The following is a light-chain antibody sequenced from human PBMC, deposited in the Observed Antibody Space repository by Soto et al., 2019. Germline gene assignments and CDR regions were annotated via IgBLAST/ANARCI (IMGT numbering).Light chain of an antibody. V-gene: IGKV3-15*01. J-gene: IGKJ2*01. CDR2: GAS. CDR3: QQYNRWPGT. Sequence: EVVGKHSPATLSLSPGEGVTLSCRASQGIGDTLAWYQHKPGQTPRLLIYGASTRATGIPGRFSGSGSGLEFTLTISSLQSEDSAFYFCQQYNRWPGTFGQGTNVDIK. CDR1: QGIGDT.